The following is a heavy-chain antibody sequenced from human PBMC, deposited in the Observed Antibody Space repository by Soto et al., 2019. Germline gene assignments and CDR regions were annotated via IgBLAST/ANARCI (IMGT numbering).Heavy chain of an antibody. CDR3: ARPLNTVGDAFDI. J-gene: IGHJ3*02. D-gene: IGHD4-17*01. CDR2: ISGSGGST. Sequence: EVQLLESGGGLLQPGGSLRLSCAASGFTFSSYAMSWVRQAPGKGLEWVSAISGSGGSTFYADSVKARFTISRDNSKNTLYLQMNSLRAEDTAVYYCARPLNTVGDAFDIWGQGTMVTVSS. V-gene: IGHV3-23*01. CDR1: GFTFSSYA.